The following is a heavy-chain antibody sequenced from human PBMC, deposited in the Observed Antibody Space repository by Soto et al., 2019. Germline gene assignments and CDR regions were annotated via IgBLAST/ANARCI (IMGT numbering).Heavy chain of an antibody. D-gene: IGHD3-10*01. Sequence: PGGSVRLSCAASGFTFSSYAMSWVRQAPGKGLEWVSAISGSGGSTYYADSVKGRFTISRDNSKNTLYLQMNSLRAEDTAVYYCAKEIGVWFGELPTGYWGQGTLVTVSS. CDR2: ISGSGGST. V-gene: IGHV3-23*01. CDR1: GFTFSSYA. J-gene: IGHJ4*02. CDR3: AKEIGVWFGELPTGY.